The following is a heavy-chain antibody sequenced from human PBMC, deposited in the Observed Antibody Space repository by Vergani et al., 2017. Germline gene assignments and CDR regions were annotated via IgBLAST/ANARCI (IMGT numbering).Heavy chain of an antibody. CDR3: ARDRDYGDYGVPDY. D-gene: IGHD4-17*01. J-gene: IGHJ4*02. V-gene: IGHV3-30*19. CDR1: GFTFSSYG. CDR2: ISYDGSNK. Sequence: QVQLVESGGGVVQPGRSLRLSCAASGFTFSSYGMHWVRQAPGKGLEWVAVISYDGSNKYYADSVKGRFTISRDNSKNTLYLQMNSLRAEDTAVYYCARDRDYGDYGVPDYWGQGTLVTVSS.